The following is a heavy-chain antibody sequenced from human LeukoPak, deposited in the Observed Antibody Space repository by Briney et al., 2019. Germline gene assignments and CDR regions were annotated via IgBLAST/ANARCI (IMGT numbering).Heavy chain of an antibody. CDR2: ISSSGKS. J-gene: IGHJ4*02. CDR1: GGSVTTTNFD. CDR3: ARFKGGTGFDY. Sequence: PSETLSLTCAVSGGSVTTTNFDWAWIRQPPGQGLEWIATISSSGKSYYNPYLMSRVTVSVDTSKNQFSLDVTSVTAADTSLFYCARFKGGTGFDYWGRGILVIVS. D-gene: IGHD1-26*01. V-gene: IGHV4-39*01.